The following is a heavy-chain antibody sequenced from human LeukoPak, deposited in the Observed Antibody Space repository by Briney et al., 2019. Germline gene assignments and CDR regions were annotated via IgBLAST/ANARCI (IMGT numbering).Heavy chain of an antibody. Sequence: PGGSLRLSCAASGFTFSSYGMHWVRQAPGKGLEWVVVIWYDGSNKYYADSVKGRFTISRDNSKNTLYLQMNSLRADDTAIYYCARNQQLGGHSYYYYGMDVWGQGTTVTVSS. V-gene: IGHV3-33*01. CDR2: IWYDGSNK. D-gene: IGHD3-16*01. CDR1: GFTFSSYG. CDR3: ARNQQLGGHSYYYYGMDV. J-gene: IGHJ6*02.